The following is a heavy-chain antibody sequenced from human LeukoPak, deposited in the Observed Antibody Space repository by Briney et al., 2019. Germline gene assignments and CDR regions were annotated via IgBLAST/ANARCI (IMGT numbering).Heavy chain of an antibody. CDR3: SSGYGDYVGDY. V-gene: IGHV3-73*01. D-gene: IGHD4-17*01. Sequence: GGSLRLSCAASGFTFSGSAMHWVRQASGKGLGWVGRIRSKANSYATAYAASVKGRFTISRDDSKNTAYLQMNSLKTEDTAVYYCSSGYGDYVGDYWGQGTLVTVSS. J-gene: IGHJ4*02. CDR1: GFTFSGSA. CDR2: IRSKANSYAT.